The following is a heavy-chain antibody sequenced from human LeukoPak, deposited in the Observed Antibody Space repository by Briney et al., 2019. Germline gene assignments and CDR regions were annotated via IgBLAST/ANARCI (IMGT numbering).Heavy chain of an antibody. Sequence: GGSLRLSCAASGFTFSSYAMSWVRQAPGKGLEWVSAISGSGGSTHYADSVKGRFTISRDNSKNTLYLQMNSLRAEDTAVYYCAKSKLWELLPFDYWGQGTLVTVSS. CDR3: AKSKLWELLPFDY. D-gene: IGHD1-26*01. V-gene: IGHV3-23*01. CDR1: GFTFSSYA. J-gene: IGHJ4*02. CDR2: ISGSGGST.